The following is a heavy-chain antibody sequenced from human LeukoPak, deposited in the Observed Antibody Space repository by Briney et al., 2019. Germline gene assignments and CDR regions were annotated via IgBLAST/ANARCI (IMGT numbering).Heavy chain of an antibody. CDR3: ACQIEVGATHRGFYYYMDV. J-gene: IGHJ6*03. D-gene: IGHD1-26*01. Sequence: ASVKVSCKASGYTFTSYGISWVRQAPGQGLEWMGWISAYNGNTNYAQKIQGRVTITADKSTSTAYMELGSLRSEDTAVYYCACQIEVGATHRGFYYYMDVWGKGTTVTVSS. CDR2: ISAYNGNT. CDR1: GYTFTSYG. V-gene: IGHV1-18*01.